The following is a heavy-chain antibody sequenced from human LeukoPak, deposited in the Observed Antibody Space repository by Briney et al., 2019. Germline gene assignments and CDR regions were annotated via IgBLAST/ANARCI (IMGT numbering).Heavy chain of an antibody. D-gene: IGHD4-17*01. Sequence: PSETLSLTCAVYGGSFSGYYWSWIRQPPGKGLEWIGEINHSGTTYYNPSLKSRVTISVDTSKNQFSLKLTSVIAADTAVYFCSGAAGDLAGPKTYWGQEILVTVSS. CDR3: SGAAGDLAGPKTY. J-gene: IGHJ4*02. CDR2: INHSGTT. V-gene: IGHV4-34*01. CDR1: GGSFSGYY.